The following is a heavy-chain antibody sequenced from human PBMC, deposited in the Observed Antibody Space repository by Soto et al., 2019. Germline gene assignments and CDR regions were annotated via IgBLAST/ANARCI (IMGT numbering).Heavy chain of an antibody. J-gene: IGHJ4*01. D-gene: IGHD2-8*01. CDR3: GRGKPSVLMVNAIY. Sequence: QVQLVQSGAEVKKPGSSVKVSCKASGGTFSSYAISWVRQAPGQGLEWMGGIIPIFGTANYAQKFQGRVRIPGNESRGTAYRGLGTLGSKERAGYSWGRGKPSVLMVNAIYWGQEPWSPSPQ. V-gene: IGHV1-69*01. CDR2: IIPIFGTA. CDR1: GGTFSSYA.